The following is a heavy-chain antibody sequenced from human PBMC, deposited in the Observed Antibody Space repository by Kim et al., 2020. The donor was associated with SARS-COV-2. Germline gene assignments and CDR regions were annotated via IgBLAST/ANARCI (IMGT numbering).Heavy chain of an antibody. Sequence: GGSLRLSCAASGFTFSSYAMHWVRQAPGKGLGGVGVISYGGSNKYYADSVKGRFTISRDNSKNTLYLQMNSLRAEDTAVYYCARDGADYGDYVTLNYPGGIYWYFDLWGRGTLVTVSS. CDR3: ARDGADYGDYVTLNYPGGIYWYFDL. CDR2: ISYGGSNK. V-gene: IGHV3-30-3*01. J-gene: IGHJ2*01. D-gene: IGHD4-17*01. CDR1: GFTFSSYA.